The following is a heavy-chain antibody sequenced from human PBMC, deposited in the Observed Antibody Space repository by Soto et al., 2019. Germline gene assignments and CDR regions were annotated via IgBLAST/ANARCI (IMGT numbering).Heavy chain of an antibody. CDR2: TYYRSRWYN. D-gene: IGHD6-19*01. V-gene: IGHV6-1*01. CDR3: EREKRGWAGIFDI. J-gene: IGHJ3*02. CDR1: GDSVSSNSAA. Sequence: PSQTLSLTCAISGDSVSSNSAAWNWIRQSPSRGLEWLGKTYYRSRWYNDYAVSLKSRMTINPDTSKNQFSLQLNSVTPDDTAVYYVEREKRGWAGIFDIWGQGKMVTVSS.